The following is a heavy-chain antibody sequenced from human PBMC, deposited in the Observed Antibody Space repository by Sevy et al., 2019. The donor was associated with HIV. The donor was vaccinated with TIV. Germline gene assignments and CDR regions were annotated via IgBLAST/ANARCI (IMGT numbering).Heavy chain of an antibody. V-gene: IGHV3-23*01. CDR1: GFTFNTHT. J-gene: IGHJ3*01. Sequence: GGSLRLSCAASGFTFNTHTMNWVRQAPGKGLEXXXXXSXXAYKTYYADSVKGRFTISRDNSQNTLHLQMSSLKADDTAVYXXXKALNPALESMLEVNXRTLXGFDXWGQGTVVTVSS. CDR2: XSXXAYKT. D-gene: IGHD3-22*01. CDR3: XKALNPALESMLEVNXRTLXGFDX.